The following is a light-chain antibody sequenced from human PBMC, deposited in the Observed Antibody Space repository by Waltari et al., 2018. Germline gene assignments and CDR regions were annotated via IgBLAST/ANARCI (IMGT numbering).Light chain of an antibody. J-gene: IGKJ4*01. Sequence: DIQLTQSPSSLSASVGDRVTITCRARQSISSYINWYQAKPGKAPKLLIYAASTLQSGVPSRFSGSGSGTDFTLTISTLQPEDFGTFYCQQSYNTPLTFGGGTKVEIK. V-gene: IGKV1-39*01. CDR3: QQSYNTPLT. CDR2: AAS. CDR1: QSISSY.